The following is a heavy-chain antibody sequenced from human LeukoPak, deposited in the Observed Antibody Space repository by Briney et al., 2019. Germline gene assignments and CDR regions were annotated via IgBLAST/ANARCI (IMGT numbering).Heavy chain of an antibody. J-gene: IGHJ6*03. CDR3: TTNEYYYYYMDV. V-gene: IGHV3-15*01. Sequence: GSPRLPCAAPGITFRKPWMSLVRQAPREGLELVGRIKSKTDGGTTDYAAPVKGRSTISRDDSKNTLYLQMNSLKTGDTAAYYCTTNEYYYYYMDVWGKGTTVTVSS. CDR2: IKSKTDGGTT. CDR1: GITFRKPW. D-gene: IGHD1-1*01.